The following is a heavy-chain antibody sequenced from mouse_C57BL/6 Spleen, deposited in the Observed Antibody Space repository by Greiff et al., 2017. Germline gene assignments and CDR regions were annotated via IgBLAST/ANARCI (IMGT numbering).Heavy chain of an antibody. CDR3: ARDGRYDGYVDY. CDR1: GFTFSSYA. D-gene: IGHD2-3*01. Sequence: EVQGVESGGGLVKPGGSLKLSCAASGFTFSSYAMSWVRQTPEKRPEWVATISDGGSYTYYPDNVKGRFTISRDNAKNNLYLQMSHLKSEDTAMYYCARDGRYDGYVDYWGQGTTLTVSS. J-gene: IGHJ2*01. CDR2: ISDGGSYT. V-gene: IGHV5-4*01.